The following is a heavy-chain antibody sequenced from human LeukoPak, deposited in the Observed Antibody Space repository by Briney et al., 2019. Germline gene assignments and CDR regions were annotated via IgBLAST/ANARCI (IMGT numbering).Heavy chain of an antibody. CDR3: ANWYYYGSGNSPRRGPPFDY. CDR1: GGSFTGYY. V-gene: IGHV4-34*01. Sequence: SETLSLTCAAYGGSFTGYYWSWIRQPPGKGLEWIGEINQSGRTNYNPSLKSRVTISADTPKNQFSLKLSSVIAADTAVYYCANWYYYGSGNSPRRGPPFDYWGQGTLVTVSS. CDR2: INQSGRT. J-gene: IGHJ4*02. D-gene: IGHD3-10*01.